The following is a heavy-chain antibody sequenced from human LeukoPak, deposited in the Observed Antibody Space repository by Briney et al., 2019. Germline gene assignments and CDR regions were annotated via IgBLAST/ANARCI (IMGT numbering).Heavy chain of an antibody. J-gene: IGHJ6*02. CDR1: GFTFSDYD. Sequence: GGSLRLSFAASGFTFSDYDMHWVRQVTGKGLEWVSAIHTSGLTYYANSVRGRFIISRDNGKDSLFLQMNSLRAGDTSVYYCARELLGPHFYGMDVWGQGTTVTVSS. CDR3: ARELLGPHFYGMDV. D-gene: IGHD3-3*02. V-gene: IGHV3-13*01. CDR2: IHTSGLT.